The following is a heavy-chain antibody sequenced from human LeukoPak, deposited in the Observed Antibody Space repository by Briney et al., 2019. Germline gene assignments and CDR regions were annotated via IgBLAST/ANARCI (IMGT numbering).Heavy chain of an antibody. D-gene: IGHD3-3*01. CDR2: ISGSGGST. J-gene: IGHJ5*02. Sequence: PGGSLRLSCAASGFTFSIYAMSWVRQAPGKGLEWVSAISGSGGSTYYADSVKGRFTISRDNSKNTLYLQMNSLRAEDTAVYYCAKTENYDFWTFNWFDPWGQGTLVTVSS. V-gene: IGHV3-23*01. CDR3: AKTENYDFWTFNWFDP. CDR1: GFTFSIYA.